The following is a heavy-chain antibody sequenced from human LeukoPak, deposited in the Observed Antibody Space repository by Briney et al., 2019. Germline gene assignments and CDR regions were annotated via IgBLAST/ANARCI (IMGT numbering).Heavy chain of an antibody. CDR3: VRAGWELDY. V-gene: IGHV3-7*01. CDR1: GFTLSNFW. J-gene: IGHJ4*02. D-gene: IGHD1-26*01. Sequence: GGSLRLSCAASGFTLSNFWMIWVRQAPGKGLEWVANINQDGSEKYYVDSVKGRFTISRDDAKNSLYLHMNSLRAEDTAVYYCVRAGWELDYWGQGTLVTVSS. CDR2: INQDGSEK.